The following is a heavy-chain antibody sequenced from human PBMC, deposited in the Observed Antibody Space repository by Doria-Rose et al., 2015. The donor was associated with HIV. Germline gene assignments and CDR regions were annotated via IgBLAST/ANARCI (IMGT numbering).Heavy chain of an antibody. D-gene: IGHD1-26*01. Sequence: QVQLQESGPGLVKPSETLSLTCSVSGGSISHYYWSWIRQPPGKGLEYIGDIFYTVSTTYSPSLKSRVSISIDTSKIKFSLRLSSVTAADTAVYYCARVLSGTYDYWGQGTLVTVSS. V-gene: IGHV4-59*01. J-gene: IGHJ4*02. CDR1: GGSISHYY. CDR2: IFYTVST. CDR3: ARVLSGTYDY.